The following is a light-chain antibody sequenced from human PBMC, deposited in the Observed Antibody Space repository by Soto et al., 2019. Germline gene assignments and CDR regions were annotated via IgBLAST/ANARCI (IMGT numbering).Light chain of an antibody. CDR2: WAS. Sequence: DIVMTQSPDSLAVSLGERATINCKSSQSILYSSNNKNYLAWYQQKPGQPPNLLIYWASTRQSGVPDRFSGSGSGTDFTLTISSLQAEDVAVYYCQQYYSSTFTFGPGTKVDIK. CDR3: QQYYSSTFT. CDR1: QSILYSSNNKNY. V-gene: IGKV4-1*01. J-gene: IGKJ3*01.